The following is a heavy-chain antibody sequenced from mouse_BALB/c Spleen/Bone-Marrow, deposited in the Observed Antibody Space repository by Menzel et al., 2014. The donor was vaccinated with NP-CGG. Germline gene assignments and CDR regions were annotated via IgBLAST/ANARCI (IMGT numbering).Heavy chain of an antibody. D-gene: IGHD2-1*01. CDR2: IRNKANGYTT. V-gene: IGHV7-3*02. Sequence: EVKLVESGGGLVQPGGFLRLSCATSGFTFTDHYVSWVRQPPGKAFEWLGFIRNKANGYTTEYSASVKGRFTISRDNSQSIVYLQRNTLRAEDSATYYCARDYSYYFDYWGQGTTRTVSS. CDR3: ARDYSYYFDY. J-gene: IGHJ2*01. CDR1: GFTFTDHY.